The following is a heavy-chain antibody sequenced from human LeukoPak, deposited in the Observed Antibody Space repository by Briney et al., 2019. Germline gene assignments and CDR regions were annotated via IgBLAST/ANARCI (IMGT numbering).Heavy chain of an antibody. CDR1: GFTFSSYA. V-gene: IGHV3-30-3*01. CDR2: ISYDGSNK. D-gene: IGHD6-19*01. J-gene: IGHJ4*02. CDR3: ARAGSSGWYEYFDY. Sequence: GGSLRLSCAASGFTFSSYAMHWVRQAPGKGLEWVAVISYDGSNKYYADSVKGRFTISRDNSKNTLYLQMNSLRAEDTAVCYCARAGSSGWYEYFDYWGQGTLVTVSS.